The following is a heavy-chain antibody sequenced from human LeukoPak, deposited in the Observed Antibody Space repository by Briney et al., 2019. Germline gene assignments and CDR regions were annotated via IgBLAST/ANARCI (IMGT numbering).Heavy chain of an antibody. J-gene: IGHJ4*02. CDR3: ARDLGLVADY. CDR2: IYSGGST. D-gene: IGHD1-26*01. CDR1: GFTFSSYW. Sequence: PGGSLRLSCAASGFTFSSYWMSWVRQAPGRGLEWVSVIYSGGSTYYADSVKGRFTISRDNSKNTLYLQMNSLRAEDTAVYYCARDLGLVADYWGQGTLVTVSS. V-gene: IGHV3-66*01.